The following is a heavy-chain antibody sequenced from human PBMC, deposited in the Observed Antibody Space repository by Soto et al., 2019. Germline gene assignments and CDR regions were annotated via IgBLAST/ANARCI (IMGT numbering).Heavy chain of an antibody. CDR3: ARDLHTVDTAMVDDYYYGMDV. D-gene: IGHD5-18*01. CDR1: GFTFSSYG. J-gene: IGHJ6*02. Sequence: QVQLVESGGGVVQPGRSLRLSCAASGFTFSSYGMHWVRQAPGKGLEWVAVIWYDGSNKYYADSVKGRFTISRDNSKNTLYLQMKSLRAEDTAVYYCARDLHTVDTAMVDDYYYGMDVWGQGTTVTVSS. CDR2: IWYDGSNK. V-gene: IGHV3-33*01.